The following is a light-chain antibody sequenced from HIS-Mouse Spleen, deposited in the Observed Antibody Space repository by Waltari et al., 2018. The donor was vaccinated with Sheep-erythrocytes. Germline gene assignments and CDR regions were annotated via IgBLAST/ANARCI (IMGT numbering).Light chain of an antibody. Sequence: QSALTQPASVSGSPGQSLTIPCTGTSSDVGTYNLVSRYQQHQGKAPKHMIYEGSKRPSGVSNRFSGSKSGNTASLTISGLQAEDEADYYCCSYAGSSTPWVFGGGTKLTVL. CDR1: SSDVGTYNL. CDR2: EGS. J-gene: IGLJ3*02. V-gene: IGLV2-23*01. CDR3: CSYAGSSTPWV.